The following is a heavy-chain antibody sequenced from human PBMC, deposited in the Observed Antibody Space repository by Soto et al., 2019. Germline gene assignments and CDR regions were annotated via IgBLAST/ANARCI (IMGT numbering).Heavy chain of an antibody. Sequence: PGGSLTLSCGSSGVTFSSYAMWWVRQAPGEGLECVSAISGGGETTYYADSVKGRFTISRDNSKNTLYLQMNSLRAEDTAVYYCAKDLSITMIVVVMRYFDYWGQGTLVTVSS. J-gene: IGHJ4*02. CDR2: ISGGGETT. CDR3: AKDLSITMIVVVMRYFDY. CDR1: GVTFSSYA. V-gene: IGHV3-23*01. D-gene: IGHD3-22*01.